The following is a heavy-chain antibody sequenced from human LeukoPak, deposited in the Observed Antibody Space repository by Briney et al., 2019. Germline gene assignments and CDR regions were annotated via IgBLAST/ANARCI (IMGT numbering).Heavy chain of an antibody. D-gene: IGHD6-19*01. CDR3: ARGLGSGSNMFDP. J-gene: IGHJ5*02. Sequence: TSETLSLTCAVYGGSFSGYYWSWIRQPPGKGLERIGEINHSGSTNYNPSLKSRVTISVDTSKNQFSLKLSSVTAADTAVYYCARGLGSGSNMFDPWGQGTLVTVSS. CDR1: GGSFSGYY. CDR2: INHSGST. V-gene: IGHV4-34*01.